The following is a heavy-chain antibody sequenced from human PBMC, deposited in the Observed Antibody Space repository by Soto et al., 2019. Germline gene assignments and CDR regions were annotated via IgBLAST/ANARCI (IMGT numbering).Heavy chain of an antibody. Sequence: QVQLVQSGAEVKKPGASVKVSCKASGYTFTSYGISWVRQAPGQGLEWMAWIRAHNGNTNYAQKLQGRVTMTTDTSTSTAYMELRSRRCDDTAVYYCARDGALGESYYYYGMDVWGQGTTVTVSS. J-gene: IGHJ6*02. D-gene: IGHD3-16*01. CDR1: GYTFTSYG. V-gene: IGHV1-18*01. CDR2: IRAHNGNT. CDR3: ARDGALGESYYYYGMDV.